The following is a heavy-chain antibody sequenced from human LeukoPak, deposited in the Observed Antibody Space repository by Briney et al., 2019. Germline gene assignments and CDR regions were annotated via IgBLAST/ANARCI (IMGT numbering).Heavy chain of an antibody. CDR3: AIATTPADFEY. V-gene: IGHV1-2*02. J-gene: IGHJ4*02. D-gene: IGHD2-15*01. Sequence: ASVKVSYKASGYTFTGFYLHWVRQAPGQGLEWVGWINPKSDATNYAQTFQGRVTMTRDTSISTAYMELSSLRSDDTAVYYCAIATTPADFEYWGQGTLVTVSS. CDR1: GYTFTGFY. CDR2: INPKSDAT.